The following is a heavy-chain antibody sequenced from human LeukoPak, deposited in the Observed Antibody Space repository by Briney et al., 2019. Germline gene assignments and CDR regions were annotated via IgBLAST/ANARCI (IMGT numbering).Heavy chain of an antibody. CDR2: IRYDGSNK. J-gene: IGHJ5*02. V-gene: IGHV3-30*02. CDR1: GFSFSSYG. Sequence: GGSLRLSCAASGFSFSSYGMHWARRAPGQGLEWVAFIRYDGSNKYYADSVKGRFTISRDNSKNTLYLQMNSLRAEDTAVYYCAVVPAALNWFDPWGQGTLVTVSS. D-gene: IGHD2-2*01. CDR3: AVVPAALNWFDP.